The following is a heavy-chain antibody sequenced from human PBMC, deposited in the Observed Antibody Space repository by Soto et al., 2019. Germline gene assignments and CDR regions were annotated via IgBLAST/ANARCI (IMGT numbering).Heavy chain of an antibody. V-gene: IGHV4-30-4*01. CDR3: ARAFRRYSSSPRPLEY. D-gene: IGHD6-6*01. CDR2: IYYSGTT. Sequence: QVQLQESGPGLVQPSQTLSLTCTVSGDSISSGDYYWSWVRQSPGKGLEWIGCIYYSGTTYYNPSRETRLTMSVDRTMSQFSLRLSSVPAADTALYFCARAFRRYSSSPRPLEYWGQGTLVTVSS. J-gene: IGHJ4*02. CDR1: GDSISSGDYY.